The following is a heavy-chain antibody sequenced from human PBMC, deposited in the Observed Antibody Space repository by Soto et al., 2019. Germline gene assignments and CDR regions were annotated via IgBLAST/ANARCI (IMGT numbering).Heavy chain of an antibody. CDR1: GGTFSSYA. CDR2: IIPIFGTA. Sequence: SVKVSCKASGGTFSSYAISWVRQAPGQGLEWMGGIIPIFGTANYAQKFQGRVTITADESTSTAYMELSSLRSEDTAVYYCARGGYYDSSGYSAGKGYYGMDVWGQGTTVTVSS. D-gene: IGHD3-22*01. J-gene: IGHJ6*02. V-gene: IGHV1-69*13. CDR3: ARGGYYDSSGYSAGKGYYGMDV.